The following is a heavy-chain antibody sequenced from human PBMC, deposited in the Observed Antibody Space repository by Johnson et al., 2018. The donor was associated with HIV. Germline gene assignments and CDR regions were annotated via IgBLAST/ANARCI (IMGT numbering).Heavy chain of an antibody. Sequence: QMQLVESGGGVVQPGRSLRLSCAASGFTFSSYAFHWVRQAPAKGLEWVAAISYDGRTYYADSVKGRFTISRDNSRNTVYLQMSGLRSEDTAIYYCAREGSGSYQIWGQGTMVTVSS. J-gene: IGHJ3*02. CDR3: AREGSGSYQI. D-gene: IGHD1-26*01. CDR2: ISYDGRT. V-gene: IGHV3-30*14. CDR1: GFTFSSYA.